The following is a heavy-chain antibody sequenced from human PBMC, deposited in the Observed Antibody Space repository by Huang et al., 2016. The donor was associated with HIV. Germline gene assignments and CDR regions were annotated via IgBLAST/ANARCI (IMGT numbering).Heavy chain of an antibody. V-gene: IGHV1-8*01. Sequence: QVQLVQSGAEVKKPGASVKVSCKASGYTFRNYDINWVRQAPGQGLEGMVWMKPNRGNTGYARKFQGRVTMTRSTSISTAYMELSRLRFEDTAVYYCATLPPVNYGRSGGRVRDYWGQGSLVTVSS. CDR2: MKPNRGNT. CDR1: GYTFRNYD. D-gene: IGHD2-15*01. CDR3: ATLPPVNYGRSGGRVRDY. J-gene: IGHJ4*02.